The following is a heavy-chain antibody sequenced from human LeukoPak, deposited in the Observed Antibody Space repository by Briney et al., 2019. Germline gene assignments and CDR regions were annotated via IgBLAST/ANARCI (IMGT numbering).Heavy chain of an antibody. V-gene: IGHV3-23*01. CDR2: ISGSGGST. Sequence: PGGSLRFSCAASGFTFSSYAMSWVRQAPGKGLEWVSAISGSGGSTYYADSVKGRFTISRDNSKNTLYLQMSSLRAEDSAMYYCATYRHLPYWGQGILVTVSS. CDR3: ATYRHLPY. CDR1: GFTFSSYA. J-gene: IGHJ4*02. D-gene: IGHD2-2*02.